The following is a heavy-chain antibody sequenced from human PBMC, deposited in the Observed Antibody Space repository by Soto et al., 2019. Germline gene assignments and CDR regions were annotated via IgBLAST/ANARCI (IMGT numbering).Heavy chain of an antibody. J-gene: IGHJ6*02. CDR3: ARGKRVGAIEYYYYYGMDV. D-gene: IGHD1-26*01. CDR2: IYYSGST. Sequence: QVQLQESGPGLVKPSETLSLTCTVSGGSISSYYWSWIRQPPGKGLEWIGYIYYSGSTNYNPSLKRRVTISVDTSKNQFSLKLSSVTAADTAVYYCARGKRVGAIEYYYYYGMDVWGQGTTVTVSS. V-gene: IGHV4-59*01. CDR1: GGSISSYY.